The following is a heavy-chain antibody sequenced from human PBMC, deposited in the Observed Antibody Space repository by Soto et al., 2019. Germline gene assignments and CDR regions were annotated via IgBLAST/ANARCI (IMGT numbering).Heavy chain of an antibody. Sequence: PGGSLRLSCAASGFTFSGSAMHWVRQASGKGLEWVGRIRSKANSYATAYAASVKGRFTISRDDSKNTAYLQMNSLKTEDTAVYYCTRRQLELGYYYYYGMDVWGQGTTVTVSS. D-gene: IGHD1-1*01. J-gene: IGHJ6*02. V-gene: IGHV3-73*01. CDR2: IRSKANSYAT. CDR1: GFTFSGSA. CDR3: TRRQLELGYYYYYGMDV.